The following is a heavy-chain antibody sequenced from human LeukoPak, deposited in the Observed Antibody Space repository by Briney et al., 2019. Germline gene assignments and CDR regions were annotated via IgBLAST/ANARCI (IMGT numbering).Heavy chain of an antibody. Sequence: ASVKVSCKASGYTFTSYGISWVRQAPGQGLEWMGWISAYNGNTNYAQKLQGRVTMTTDTSTSTAYKELRSLRSDDTAVYYCARDRSPSSMVRGVINWFDPWGQGTLVTVSS. D-gene: IGHD3-10*01. CDR3: ARDRSPSSMVRGVINWFDP. V-gene: IGHV1-18*01. J-gene: IGHJ5*02. CDR1: GYTFTSYG. CDR2: ISAYNGNT.